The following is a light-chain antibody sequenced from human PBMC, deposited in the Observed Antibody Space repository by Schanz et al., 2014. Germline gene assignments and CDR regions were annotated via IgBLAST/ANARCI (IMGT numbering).Light chain of an antibody. J-gene: IGKJ1*01. V-gene: IGKV3-20*01. CDR2: NAS. CDR1: QSVNGRF. CDR3: QQYGSSPRT. Sequence: EIVLTQSPDTLSLSPGERATLSCKASQSVNGRFLAWYQQKPGQAPRLLIYNASSWATGLPDRFSGSGSGTDFILNISRLEPEDFAVYFCQQYGSSPRTFGQGTKVEIK.